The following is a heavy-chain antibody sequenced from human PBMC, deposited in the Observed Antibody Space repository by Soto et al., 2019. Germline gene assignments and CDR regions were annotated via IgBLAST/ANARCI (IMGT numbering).Heavy chain of an antibody. CDR3: ARDRRQQLVSYWDYGMDV. D-gene: IGHD6-13*01. CDR1: GYTFTSYG. J-gene: IGHJ6*02. CDR2: ISAYNGNT. Sequence: QVQLVQSGAEVKKPGASVKVSCKASGYTFTSYGISWVRQAPGQGLEWMGWISAYNGNTNYAQKLQGRVTMTTDTSTSTAYMELRSLRSDDTAVYYCARDRRQQLVSYWDYGMDVWGQGTTVTVSS. V-gene: IGHV1-18*01.